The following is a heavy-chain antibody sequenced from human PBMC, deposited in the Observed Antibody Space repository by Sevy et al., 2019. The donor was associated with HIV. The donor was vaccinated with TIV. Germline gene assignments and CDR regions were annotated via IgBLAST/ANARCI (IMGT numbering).Heavy chain of an antibody. CDR3: VTTNYYYYYMDV. J-gene: IGHJ6*03. V-gene: IGHV3-30-3*01. CDR1: GFTFSSYA. D-gene: IGHD4-4*01. Sequence: GGSLRLSCAASGFTFSSYAMHWVRQAPGKGLEWVAVISDDGSNKYYADSVKGRFTISRDNSKNTLYLQMNSLRAEDTAVYYCVTTNYYYYYMDVWGKGTTVTVSS. CDR2: ISDDGSNK.